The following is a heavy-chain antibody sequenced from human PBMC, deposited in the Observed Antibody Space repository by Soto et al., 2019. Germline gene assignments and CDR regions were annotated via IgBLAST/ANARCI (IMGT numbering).Heavy chain of an antibody. D-gene: IGHD3-10*01. J-gene: IGHJ4*02. Sequence: EVQLVESGGGLVKPGGSLRLSCAASGFTFSTYWMHWVRQAPGKGLAWVSRIINDGSNTNYADSVKGRFTISRDHAKNPLYLQMNRLRAEDTAVYYCASGTRVGGFGELQYWGQGALVTVSS. CDR2: IINDGSNT. V-gene: IGHV3-74*01. CDR3: ASGTRVGGFGELQY. CDR1: GFTFSTYW.